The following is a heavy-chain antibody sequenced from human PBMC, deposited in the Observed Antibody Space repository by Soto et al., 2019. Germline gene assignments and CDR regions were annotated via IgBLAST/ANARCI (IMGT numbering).Heavy chain of an antibody. Sequence: QITLKESGPTLVKPTQTLTLTCTFSGFSLSTSGMCVVWVRQPPGKALEWLALICWDDAKRYSPSLKSRLTITEDTSKTQVVLTMTNMDPVDTATYYCARRGIRGVHFDYWGQGTLVTVSS. CDR1: GFSLSTSGMC. CDR3: ARRGIRGVHFDY. D-gene: IGHD3-10*01. V-gene: IGHV2-5*02. J-gene: IGHJ4*02. CDR2: ICWDDAK.